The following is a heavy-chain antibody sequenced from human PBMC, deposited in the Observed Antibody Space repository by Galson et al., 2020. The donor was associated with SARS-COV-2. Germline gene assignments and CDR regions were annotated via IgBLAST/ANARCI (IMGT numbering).Heavy chain of an antibody. D-gene: IGHD6-19*01. CDR2: ITGSGSRT. CDR3: AKDTVAGTSGY. V-gene: IGHV3-23*01. J-gene: IGHJ4*02. CDR1: SYA. Sequence: SYAINWVRQAPGKGLEWVSAITGSGSRTYYADSVKGRFTISRDNSKNKVYLQLNSLRAEDTAVYYCAKDTVAGTSGYWGQGTLVTVSS.